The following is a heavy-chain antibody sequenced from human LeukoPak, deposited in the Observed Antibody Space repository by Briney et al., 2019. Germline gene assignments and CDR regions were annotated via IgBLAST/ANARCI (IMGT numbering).Heavy chain of an antibody. J-gene: IGHJ4*02. D-gene: IGHD6-19*01. Sequence: GGSLRLSCAASGFTFDDYAMHWVRQAPGKGLEWVSGISWNSGSIGYADSVKGRFTISRDSAKNSLYLQMNSLRAEDTALYYCAKAAVAGLDYWGQGTLVTVSS. V-gene: IGHV3-9*01. CDR3: AKAAVAGLDY. CDR2: ISWNSGSI. CDR1: GFTFDDYA.